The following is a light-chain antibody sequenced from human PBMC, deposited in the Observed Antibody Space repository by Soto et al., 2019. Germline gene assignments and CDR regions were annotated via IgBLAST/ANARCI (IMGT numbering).Light chain of an antibody. V-gene: IGLV1-44*01. CDR3: QSYDSSLSGYV. CDR1: ISNIGSNT. CDR2: SNY. J-gene: IGLJ1*01. Sequence: QTVVTQPPSASGTPGQRVTISCSGSISNIGSNTVNWYQQLPGTAPKLLIYSNYQRPSGVPDRFSGSKSGTSASLAISGLQSEDEADYYCQSYDSSLSGYVFGTGTKVTVL.